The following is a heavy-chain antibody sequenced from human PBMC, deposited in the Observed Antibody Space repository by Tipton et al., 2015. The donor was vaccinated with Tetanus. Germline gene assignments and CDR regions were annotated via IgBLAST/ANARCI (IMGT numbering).Heavy chain of an antibody. J-gene: IGHJ4*02. CDR2: IFPGDSDI. D-gene: IGHD5-12*01. Sequence: QLVQSGAEVKKPGESLKISCKGFGYTFNNYWIGWVRQLPGKGLEWMGIIFPGDSDIRYSPSFQGRVTISADKSITTAYLQWSSLRASDTAMYYCARVEGGSKWLFDYWGQGTPVTVSS. CDR3: ARVEGGSKWLFDY. V-gene: IGHV5-51*01. CDR1: GYTFNNYW.